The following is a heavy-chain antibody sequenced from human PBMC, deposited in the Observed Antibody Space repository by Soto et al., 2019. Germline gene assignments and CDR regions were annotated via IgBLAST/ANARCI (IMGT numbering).Heavy chain of an antibody. Sequence: AGGSLRLSCAGSGFTFINYAMTWVRQAPGKGLEWVSSISNRGSDTYYVDSVKGRFTISRGNSKNTLYLQMNSLRAEDTAVYYCAKDTYSSSWYFWGQGTLVTVSS. J-gene: IGHJ4*02. CDR1: GFTFINYA. CDR2: ISNRGSDT. D-gene: IGHD6-13*01. CDR3: AKDTYSSSWYF. V-gene: IGHV3-23*01.